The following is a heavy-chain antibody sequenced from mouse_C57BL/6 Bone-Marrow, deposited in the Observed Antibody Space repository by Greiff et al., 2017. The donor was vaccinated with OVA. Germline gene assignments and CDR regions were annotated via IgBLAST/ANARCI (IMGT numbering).Heavy chain of an antibody. CDR3: GRRAVEFAY. CDR2: ISSGGSYT. J-gene: IGHJ3*01. D-gene: IGHD1-1*01. Sequence: EVLLVESGGDLVKPGGSLKLSCAASGFTFSSYGMSWVRQTPDKRLEWVATISSGGSYTYYPDSVKGRFTISRDNAKNTLYLQMSSVKSEDTAMYYAGRRAVEFAYWGQGTLVTVSA. CDR1: GFTFSSYG. V-gene: IGHV5-6*01.